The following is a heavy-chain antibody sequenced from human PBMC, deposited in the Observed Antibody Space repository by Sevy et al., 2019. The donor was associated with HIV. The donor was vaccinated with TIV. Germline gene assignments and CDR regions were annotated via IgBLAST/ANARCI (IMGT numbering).Heavy chain of an antibody. Sequence: GGSLRLSCAASGFTFSSYSMNWVRQAPGKGLEWVSSISSSSSYIYYADSVKGRFTISRDNAKNSLYLQMNSLSAEDTAVYYCARDFPWGAVATDAFDIWGQGTMVTVSS. CDR1: GFTFSSYS. V-gene: IGHV3-21*01. CDR3: ARDFPWGAVATDAFDI. CDR2: ISSSSSYI. J-gene: IGHJ3*02. D-gene: IGHD6-19*01.